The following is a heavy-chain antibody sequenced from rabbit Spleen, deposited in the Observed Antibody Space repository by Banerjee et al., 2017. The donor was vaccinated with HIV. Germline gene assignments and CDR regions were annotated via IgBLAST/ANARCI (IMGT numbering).Heavy chain of an antibody. D-gene: IGHD1-1*01. CDR1: DVSFSSNYY. CDR3: ARGPYSSVGGVYYPSYFTL. CDR2: IYGGSSGST. V-gene: IGHV1S40*01. Sequence: QSLEESGGDLVKPGASLTLTCTVSDVSFSSNYYMCWVRQAPGKGLEWIGCIYGGSSGSTYYASWAKGRFTISKTSSTTVTLQMPSLTAADTATYFCARGPYSSVGGVYYPSYFTLWGPGTLVTVS. J-gene: IGHJ4*01.